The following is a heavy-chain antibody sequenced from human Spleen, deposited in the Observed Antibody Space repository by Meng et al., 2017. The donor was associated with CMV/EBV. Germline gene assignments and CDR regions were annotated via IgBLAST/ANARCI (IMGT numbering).Heavy chain of an antibody. Sequence: TFPSFAMPCVRQAPGQRLEWMRWINAGNGNTKYSQTFQGRVTITRDTSASTAYMELSSLRSEDTAVYYCARVYYYDSSAYYLNWFDPWGQGTLVTVSS. J-gene: IGHJ5*02. V-gene: IGHV1-3*01. CDR2: INAGNGNT. D-gene: IGHD3-22*01. CDR1: TFPSFA. CDR3: ARVYYYDSSAYYLNWFDP.